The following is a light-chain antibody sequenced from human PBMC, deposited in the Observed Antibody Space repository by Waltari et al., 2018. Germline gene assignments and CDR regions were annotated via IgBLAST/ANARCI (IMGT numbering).Light chain of an antibody. CDR1: RSNIRAGHD. J-gene: IGLJ3*02. Sequence: QSMLTQPPSVSGAPGQRVTISCTGSRSNIRAGHDVHWYQVFPGTGPKLLIYGNNNRPSGVPDRFSGSKSGTSASLTITGLQAEDEADYYCHSFDTSLSDGVVFGGGTKVTVL. CDR2: GNN. CDR3: HSFDTSLSDGVV. V-gene: IGLV1-40*01.